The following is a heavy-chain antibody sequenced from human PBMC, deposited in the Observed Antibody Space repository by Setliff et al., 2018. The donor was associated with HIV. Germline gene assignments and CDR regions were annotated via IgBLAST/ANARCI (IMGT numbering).Heavy chain of an antibody. CDR3: ARDNSYYYGSGSHYWYGMDV. V-gene: IGHV4-39*07. Sequence: KASETLSLTCTVSGGSISSSTYYWGWIRQPPGKGLEWIGTIYYSGSTYYNPSLKSRVTISVDTSKNQFSLKLSSVTAAETAVYYCARDNSYYYGSGSHYWYGMDVWGQGTTVTVSS. D-gene: IGHD3-10*01. J-gene: IGHJ6*01. CDR2: IYYSGST. CDR1: GGSISSSTYY.